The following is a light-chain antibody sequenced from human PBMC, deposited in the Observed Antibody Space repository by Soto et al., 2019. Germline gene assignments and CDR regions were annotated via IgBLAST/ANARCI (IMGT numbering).Light chain of an antibody. V-gene: IGKV3-20*01. CDR2: DVS. CDR1: QSVSSNY. J-gene: IGKJ1*01. Sequence: ETVLTQSPGTLSLSPGERATLSCRSSQSVSSNYLAWYQQKPGQAPRLLIYDVSSRATGIPDRFSGSGSGTDFTLTISSLQAEDVAVYYCQQYYSTPWTFGQGTKVEIK. CDR3: QQYYSTPWT.